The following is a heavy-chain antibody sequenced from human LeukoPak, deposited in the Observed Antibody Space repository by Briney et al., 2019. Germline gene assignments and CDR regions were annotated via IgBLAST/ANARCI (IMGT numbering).Heavy chain of an antibody. CDR2: IKYDGSTK. Sequence: GGSLRLSCAASGFTFRNSWMAWVRQAPGKGLEWVANIKYDGSTKHSVDSVTGRFTISRDNAKSSLYLQMNSLRAEDTAVYYCARGTDGNLDHWGQGTLVTVSS. CDR1: GFTFRNSW. D-gene: IGHD2-8*01. CDR3: ARGTDGNLDH. V-gene: IGHV3-7*01. J-gene: IGHJ4*02.